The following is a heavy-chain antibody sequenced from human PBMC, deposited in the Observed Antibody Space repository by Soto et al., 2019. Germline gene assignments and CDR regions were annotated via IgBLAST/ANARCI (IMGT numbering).Heavy chain of an antibody. CDR2: IYWNDVQ. CDR3: ARRRPFYGDYYYYFDY. CDR1: GFSLTTSGVG. D-gene: IGHD4-17*01. Sequence: GSGPTLVNPTQTLTLTCTFSGFSLTTSGVGVGWIRQPPGKALEWLALIYWNDVQRFSPSLKNRLTITKDTSKNQVVLTVTNMDFVDTATYYCARRRPFYGDYYYYFDYWGQGTPVTVSS. V-gene: IGHV2-5*01. J-gene: IGHJ4*02.